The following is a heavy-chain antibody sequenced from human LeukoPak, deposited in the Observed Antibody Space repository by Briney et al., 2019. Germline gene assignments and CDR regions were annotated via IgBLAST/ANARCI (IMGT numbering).Heavy chain of an antibody. CDR3: ASRVSSSWGFDAFDI. D-gene: IGHD6-13*01. Sequence: GESLKISCKGSGYSFTSYWIGWVRHMPGKGLEWMGIIYPGDSDTRYSPSFQGQVTISADKSISTAYLQSSSLKASDTAMYYCASRVSSSWGFDAFDIWGQGTMVSVSS. CDR1: GYSFTSYW. CDR2: IYPGDSDT. J-gene: IGHJ3*02. V-gene: IGHV5-51*01.